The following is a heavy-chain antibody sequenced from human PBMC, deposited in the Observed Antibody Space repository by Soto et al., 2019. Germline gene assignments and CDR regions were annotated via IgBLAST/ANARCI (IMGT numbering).Heavy chain of an antibody. D-gene: IGHD2-21*02. CDR3: ARRQQSSLRDFVGDWLDP. J-gene: IGHJ5*02. CDR2: ISYDGSSK. V-gene: IGHV3-30-3*01. Sequence: QVQLVESGGGVVQPGRSLRLSCAASGFTFSNYAMHWVRQAPGKGLEWVSVISYDGSSKTYGDSVKGRFTIYRDNSKSTLYLQMNSRRPEDTAVYYCARRQQSSLRDFVGDWLDPWGEGTLVTVSS. CDR1: GFTFSNYA.